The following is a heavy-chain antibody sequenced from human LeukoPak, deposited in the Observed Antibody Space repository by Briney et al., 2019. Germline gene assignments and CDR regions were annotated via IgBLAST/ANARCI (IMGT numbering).Heavy chain of an antibody. V-gene: IGHV4-39*07. D-gene: IGHD3-10*01. CDR1: DGSISSSSYY. CDR2: IYYSGST. CDR3: AGSSGFGES. J-gene: IGHJ5*02. Sequence: SETLALTCTVSDGSISSSSYYWGWIRQPPGKGLEWIGSIYYSGSTNYNPSLKSRVTISVDTSKNQFSLKLSSVTAADTAVYYCAGSSGFGESWGQGTLVTVSS.